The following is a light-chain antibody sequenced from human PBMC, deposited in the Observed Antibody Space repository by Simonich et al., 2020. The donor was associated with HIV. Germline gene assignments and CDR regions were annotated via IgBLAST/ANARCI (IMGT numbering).Light chain of an antibody. CDR2: DVS. V-gene: IGLV2-23*02. Sequence: QSALTQPASVSGSPGQSITISCTETSSDVGGYNYVSWYQQHPGKAPKRMIYDVSKRPSGVSNRFSGSKSGNTASLTISGLQAEDEADYYCCSYAGSSTFVVFGGGTKLTVL. J-gene: IGLJ2*01. CDR1: SSDVGGYNY. CDR3: CSYAGSSTFVV.